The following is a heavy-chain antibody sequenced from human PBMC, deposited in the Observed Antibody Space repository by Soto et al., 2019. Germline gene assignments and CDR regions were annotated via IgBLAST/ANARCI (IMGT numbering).Heavy chain of an antibody. CDR3: ARGTGSSWFDL. Sequence: ASVKVSCKASGYTFSAHYIHWVRQAPGQGLQWMGWINSRNGDTKYARDFQGSVTLTRDTSINTAYMELRSQTSDDTAIYYCARGTGSSWFDLWGQGTLVTVPQ. CDR2: INSRNGDT. J-gene: IGHJ5*02. V-gene: IGHV1-2*02. D-gene: IGHD3-10*01. CDR1: GYTFSAHY.